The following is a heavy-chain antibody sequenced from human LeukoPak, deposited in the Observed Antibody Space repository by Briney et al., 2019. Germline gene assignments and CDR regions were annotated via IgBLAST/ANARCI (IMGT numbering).Heavy chain of an antibody. D-gene: IGHD3-16*01. CDR1: GGSISNRNYH. CDR3: AREKIGTGTVLGKDYYYMDV. V-gene: IGHV4-39*07. CDR2: ICSSGSA. J-gene: IGHJ6*03. Sequence: PSETLSLTCTVSGGSISNRNYHWGWIRQPPGTGLEWIGSICSSGSAYYNPSLKSRVTISVDTSKNQFSLKLSSVTAADTAMYYCAREKIGTGTVLGKDYYYMDVWGKGTTVTVSS.